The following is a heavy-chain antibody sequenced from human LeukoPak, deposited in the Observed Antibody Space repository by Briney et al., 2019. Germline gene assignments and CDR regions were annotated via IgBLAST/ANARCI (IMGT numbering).Heavy chain of an antibody. CDR1: AYSFSNIG. J-gene: IGHJ4*02. D-gene: IGHD3-10*01. CDR2: ISGNNDNT. Sequence: ASVKVSSKTSAYSFSNIGINWGRQALGQGGEWMRWISGNNDNTNYRHKFQARLAVTRDSSTTTAYMELKNLTFGDTAVYYCERHGSSSYDYWGQGTLVTVSS. V-gene: IGHV1-18*01. CDR3: ERHGSSSYDY.